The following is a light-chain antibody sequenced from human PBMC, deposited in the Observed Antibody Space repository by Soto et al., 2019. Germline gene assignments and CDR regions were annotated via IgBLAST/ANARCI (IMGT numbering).Light chain of an antibody. CDR3: GTWDSSLSAGV. CDR2: DNN. CDR1: SSNIGNNY. Sequence: QSVLTQPPSVSAAPGQKVTISCSGSSSNIGNNYVSWYQQLPGTAPKLLIYDNNKRPSGIPDRFSGSKSGTSATLGITGLKTGDEADYYCGTWDSSLSAGVFGGGTKLNVL. V-gene: IGLV1-51*01. J-gene: IGLJ2*01.